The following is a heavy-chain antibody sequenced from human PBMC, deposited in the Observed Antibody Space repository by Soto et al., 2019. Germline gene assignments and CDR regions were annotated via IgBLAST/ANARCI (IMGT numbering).Heavy chain of an antibody. D-gene: IGHD6-19*01. J-gene: IGHJ4*02. CDR2: LNPNSGDT. V-gene: IGHV1-8*01. CDR1: GYTFSSDD. CDR3: ATSGGGWYLY. Sequence: QVQLVQSGAEVKKPGASVKVSCKASGYTFSSDDINWFRQATGQGLEWMGWLNPNSGDTGYAQKFQGRVTLTRNTSINTAYIELSSLTSDDTAVYYCATSGGGWYLYWGQGTLVTVSS.